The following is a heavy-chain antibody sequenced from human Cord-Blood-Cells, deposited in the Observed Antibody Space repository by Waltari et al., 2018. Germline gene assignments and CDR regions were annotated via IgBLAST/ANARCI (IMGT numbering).Heavy chain of an antibody. CDR3: ARRGSAHYYYYYGMDV. V-gene: IGHV5-51*01. J-gene: IGHJ6*02. D-gene: IGHD6-25*01. CDR1: GYSFTRYW. CDR2: IYPGDSDT. Sequence: EVQLVQSGAEVKKPGESLMISCKGSGYSFTRYWIGWVPQMPGKGLEWMGIIYPGDSDTRYSPSFQGQVTISADKSISTAYLQWSSLKASDTAMYYCARRGSAHYYYYYGMDVWGQGTTVTVSS.